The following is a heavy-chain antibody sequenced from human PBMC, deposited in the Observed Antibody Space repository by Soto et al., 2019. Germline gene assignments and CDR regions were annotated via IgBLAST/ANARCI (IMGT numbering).Heavy chain of an antibody. CDR1: GFTFSSYA. V-gene: IGHV3-23*01. CDR2: ISGSGGST. D-gene: IGHD5-18*01. Sequence: EVQLLESGGGSVQPGGSLRLSCAASGFTFSSYAMSWVRQAPGKGLEWVSGISGSGGSTYYVDSVKGRFTISRDNSKNTQYLQMNSLRAEDTVVYYCAKDFGYNYGYDAFDIWGQGTMVTVSS. J-gene: IGHJ3*02. CDR3: AKDFGYNYGYDAFDI.